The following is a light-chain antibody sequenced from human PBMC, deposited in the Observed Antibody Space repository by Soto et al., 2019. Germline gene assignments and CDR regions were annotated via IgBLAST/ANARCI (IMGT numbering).Light chain of an antibody. J-gene: IGKJ1*01. CDR2: WAS. Sequence: DIVMTQSPDSLAVSLGERATINCKSSQSLLYSSNNKNYLAWYQQKPGQPPKLLIYWASTRESGVPDRFSGSGSGTDFTLTISSLQAEDVAVYYCQQSYVTPWTFGQGTKVEIK. CDR1: QSLLYSSNNKNY. CDR3: QQSYVTPWT. V-gene: IGKV4-1*01.